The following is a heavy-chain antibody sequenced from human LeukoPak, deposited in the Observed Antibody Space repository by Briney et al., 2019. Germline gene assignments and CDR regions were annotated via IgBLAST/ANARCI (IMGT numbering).Heavy chain of an antibody. V-gene: IGHV3-66*01. Sequence: PGGSLRLSCGASGFTFSSYAMSWVRQAPGKGLEWVSVIYSGGSTYYADSVKGRFTISRDNSKNTLYLQMNSLRAEDTAVYYCARDVLWFGESVNWGQGTLVTVSS. J-gene: IGHJ4*02. CDR2: IYSGGST. D-gene: IGHD3-10*01. CDR3: ARDVLWFGESVN. CDR1: GFTFSSYA.